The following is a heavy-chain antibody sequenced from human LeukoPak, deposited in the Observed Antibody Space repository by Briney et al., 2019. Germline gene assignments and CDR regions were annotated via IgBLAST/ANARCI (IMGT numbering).Heavy chain of an antibody. V-gene: IGHV1-8*01. CDR1: GYTFSNFD. D-gene: IGHD3-3*01. CDR2: MSPKSGDR. CDR3: ARGARGRFLECIRPNLYY. Sequence: ASVKVSCKASGYTFSNFDINWVRQATGQGLEWMEWMSPKSGDRGYARKFQGRVTMTRDTFTTTAFMELSNLRSEDSAVYYCARGARGRFLECIRPNLYY. J-gene: IGHJ6*01.